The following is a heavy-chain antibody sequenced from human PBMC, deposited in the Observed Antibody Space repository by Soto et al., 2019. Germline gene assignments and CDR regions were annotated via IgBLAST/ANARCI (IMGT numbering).Heavy chain of an antibody. V-gene: IGHV3-49*04. Sequence: GGSLRLSCRASGFTFGDYTLSWVRQAPGKGLEWVGFIRSKAYGGTTEYAASVKGRSTISRDDSKSIAYLQMNSLRAEDTAVYYCAKDRVLVTTTSGWFDPWGQGTLVTVSS. CDR1: GFTFGDYT. J-gene: IGHJ5*02. CDR2: IRSKAYGGTT. D-gene: IGHD2-15*01. CDR3: AKDRVLVTTTSGWFDP.